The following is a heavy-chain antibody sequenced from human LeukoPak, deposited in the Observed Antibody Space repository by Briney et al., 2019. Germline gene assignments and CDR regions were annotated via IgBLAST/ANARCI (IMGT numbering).Heavy chain of an antibody. Sequence: GGSLRLSCAASGFTFSSYWMSWVRQAPGKGLEWVANIRQDGSEKYYVDSVKGRFTISRDNAKNSLYPQMNSLRAEDTAVYYCARDLIEQEGGYWGQGTLVTVSS. CDR1: GFTFSSYW. CDR2: IRQDGSEK. J-gene: IGHJ4*02. D-gene: IGHD1/OR15-1a*01. V-gene: IGHV3-7*03. CDR3: ARDLIEQEGGY.